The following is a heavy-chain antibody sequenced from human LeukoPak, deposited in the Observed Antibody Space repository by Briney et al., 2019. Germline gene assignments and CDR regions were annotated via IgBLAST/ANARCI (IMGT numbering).Heavy chain of an antibody. Sequence: GGSLRLSCAASGFTFRSYAMHWVRQAPGKGLEWVAVISYDGSNKYYADSVKGRFTISRDNSKNTLYLQMNSLRAEDTAVYYCARDSVAAFDYWGQGTLVTVSS. CDR2: ISYDGSNK. D-gene: IGHD4-23*01. CDR1: GFTFRSYA. CDR3: ARDSVAAFDY. V-gene: IGHV3-30*04. J-gene: IGHJ4*02.